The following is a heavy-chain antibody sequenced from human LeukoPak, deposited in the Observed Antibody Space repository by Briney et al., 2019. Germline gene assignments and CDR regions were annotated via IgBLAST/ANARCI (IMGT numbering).Heavy chain of an antibody. CDR2: IRYDGSNK. D-gene: IGHD2-2*02. CDR3: AKYGAYCSSTSCYRGYYYYYMDV. V-gene: IGHV3-30*02. J-gene: IGHJ6*03. CDR1: GFTFSSYG. Sequence: GGSLRLSCAASGFTFSSYGMHWVRQAPGKGQEWVAFIRYDGSNKYYADSVKGRFTISRDNSKNTLYLQMNSLRAEDTAVYYCAKYGAYCSSTSCYRGYYYYYMDVWGKGTTVTVSS.